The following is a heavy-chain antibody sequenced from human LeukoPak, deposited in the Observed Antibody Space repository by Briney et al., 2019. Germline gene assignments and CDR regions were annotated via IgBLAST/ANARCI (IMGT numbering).Heavy chain of an antibody. CDR1: GGSISSGGDY. Sequence: SQTLSLTCTVSGGSISSGGDYWSWIRQHPGKGLEWIGYIYYSGSTYYNPSLKSRVTISVDTSKHQFSLKLSSVTAADTAVYYCARGHYYDSSGYGSWGQGTLVTVSS. D-gene: IGHD3-22*01. CDR3: ARGHYYDSSGYGS. V-gene: IGHV4-31*03. CDR2: IYYSGST. J-gene: IGHJ4*02.